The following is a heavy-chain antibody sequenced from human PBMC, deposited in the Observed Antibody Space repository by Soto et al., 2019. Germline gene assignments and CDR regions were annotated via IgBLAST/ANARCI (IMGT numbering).Heavy chain of an antibody. J-gene: IGHJ6*02. V-gene: IGHV3-9*01. CDR1: GFTFDDYA. Sequence: DVQLVESGGGLVQPGRSLRLSCAASGFTFDDYAMHWVRQAPGKGLEWVSGISWNSGSIGYADSVKGRFTISRDNAKNSLYLQMNSLRAEDTALYYCAKGTGDYYYYYGMDVWGQGTTVTVSS. CDR2: ISWNSGSI. CDR3: AKGTGDYYYYYGMDV. D-gene: IGHD4-17*01.